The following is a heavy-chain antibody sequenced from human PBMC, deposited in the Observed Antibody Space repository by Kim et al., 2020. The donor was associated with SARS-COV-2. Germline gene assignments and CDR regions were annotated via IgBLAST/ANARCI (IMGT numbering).Heavy chain of an antibody. Sequence: GGSLRLSCAASGFTFSSYAMHWVRQAPGKGLEWVAVISYDGSNKYYVDSVKGRFTISRDNSKNTLYLQMNSLRAEDTAVYYCARDHHKLYCTGGVCYDSHHDYGMDVWGQGTTVTVSS. V-gene: IGHV3-30*04. CDR2: ISYDGSNK. CDR1: GFTFSSYA. CDR3: ARDHHKLYCTGGVCYDSHHDYGMDV. J-gene: IGHJ6*02. D-gene: IGHD2-8*02.